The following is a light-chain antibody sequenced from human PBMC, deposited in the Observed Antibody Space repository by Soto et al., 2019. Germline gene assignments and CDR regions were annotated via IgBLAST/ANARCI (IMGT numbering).Light chain of an antibody. CDR1: QGIGND. Sequence: AIQMTQSPSSLSASVGDRVTMTCRASQGIGNDLGWYQHRPGKAPKLLIYGASNLHSGVPSRFSGSGSGSHFTLTIRGLQPEDTATYFCLQDNNYPWTFGQGTKVTIK. CDR3: LQDNNYPWT. CDR2: GAS. J-gene: IGKJ1*01. V-gene: IGKV1-6*01.